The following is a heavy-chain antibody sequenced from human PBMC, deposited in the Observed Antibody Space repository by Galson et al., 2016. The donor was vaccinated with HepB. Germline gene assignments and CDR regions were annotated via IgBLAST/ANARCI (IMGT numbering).Heavy chain of an antibody. Sequence: SLRLSCAASGFTFGDYAMSWSRQAPGKGLEWVGFIRSKAYGGTTEYAASVKGRFTISRDDSKSIAYLQMNSLKTEDTAVYYCTRDRGGSSWYFDYWGQGTLVTVSS. CDR1: GFTFGDYA. J-gene: IGHJ4*02. CDR2: IRSKAYGGTT. CDR3: TRDRGGSSWYFDY. D-gene: IGHD6-13*01. V-gene: IGHV3-49*03.